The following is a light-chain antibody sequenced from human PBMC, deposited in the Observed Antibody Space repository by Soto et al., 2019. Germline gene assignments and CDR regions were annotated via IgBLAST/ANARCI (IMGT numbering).Light chain of an antibody. Sequence: DVVMTQSPLSLPVTLGQPASISCRSSQSLVSSNGNTYLNWFQQRPGQSPRRLVYKVSNRDSGVPDRFSGSGSGTDFTLKISRVEAEDVGVYYCMQGGHWHTFGQGTKLEIK. J-gene: IGKJ2*01. V-gene: IGKV2-30*01. CDR2: KVS. CDR3: MQGGHWHT. CDR1: QSLVSSNGNTY.